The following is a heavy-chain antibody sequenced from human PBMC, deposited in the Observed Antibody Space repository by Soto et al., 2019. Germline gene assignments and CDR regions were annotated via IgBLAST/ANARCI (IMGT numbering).Heavy chain of an antibody. Sequence: EVQLVESGGGLIQPGGSLKLSCAVSGFTVSNNYMSWVRQAPGKGLEGVSVIYSGGYTAYGDSVKGRFTISRDNSKNTLFLQMKSLGAGDTAVYDCATHPGGGGYWGQGTLVTVSSGMDVWGQGTTVTVSS. CDR3: ATHPGGGGYWGQGTLVTVSSGMDV. CDR1: GFTVSNNY. D-gene: IGHD1-26*01. J-gene: IGHJ6*02. CDR2: IYSGGYT. V-gene: IGHV3-53*01.